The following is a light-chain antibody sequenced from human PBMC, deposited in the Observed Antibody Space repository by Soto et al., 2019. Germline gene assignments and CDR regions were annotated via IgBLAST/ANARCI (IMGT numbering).Light chain of an antibody. CDR2: DAS. CDR1: QSISSW. J-gene: IGKJ1*01. Sequence: DIQMTQTASTRAASVGDIVTITLRASQSISSWLAWYQQKPGKAPKVLIYDASSLESGVPPRFSGSGSGTDLPLTISSLHPEAFAPHYRPHSSSPRWPFGQGTKLDI. V-gene: IGKV1-5*01. CDR3: PHSSSPRWP.